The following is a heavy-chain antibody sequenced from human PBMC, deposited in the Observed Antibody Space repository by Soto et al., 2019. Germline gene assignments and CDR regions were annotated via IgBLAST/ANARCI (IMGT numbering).Heavy chain of an antibody. Sequence: GGSLRLSCAASGFTFSSYAMHWVRQAPGKGLEWVAVISYEGSNKYYADSVKGRFTISRDNSKNTLYLQMNSLRAEDTAVYYCARKPYSSSWYGSLDYFDYWGQGTLVTVSS. CDR3: ARKPYSSSWYGSLDYFDY. V-gene: IGHV3-30-3*01. CDR2: ISYEGSNK. D-gene: IGHD6-13*01. CDR1: GFTFSSYA. J-gene: IGHJ4*02.